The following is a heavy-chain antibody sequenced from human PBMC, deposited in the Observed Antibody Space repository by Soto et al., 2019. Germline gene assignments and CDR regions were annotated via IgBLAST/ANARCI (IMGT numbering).Heavy chain of an antibody. D-gene: IGHD1-1*01. CDR1: GFIFSNYW. V-gene: IGHV3-74*01. J-gene: IGHJ4*02. CDR3: AKDLTWNQADY. Sequence: PGGSLRLSCEASGFIFSNYWMHWVCQTPGTGLVWVSRISNDGSITNYADSVKGRFTISRDNAKNTLYLQMNSLGAEDTAVYYCAKDLTWNQADYWGQGALVTVSS. CDR2: ISNDGSIT.